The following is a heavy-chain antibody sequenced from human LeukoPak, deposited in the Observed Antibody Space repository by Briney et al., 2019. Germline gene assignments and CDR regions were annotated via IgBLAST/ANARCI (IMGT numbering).Heavy chain of an antibody. D-gene: IGHD6-19*01. J-gene: IGHJ4*02. Sequence: SGGSLRLSCAASGFTFSSYWMHWVRQAPGKGLVWVSRIKSDGSSTNYADSVKGRFTISRDNAKNSLYLQMNSLRAEDTAIYYCAREDSSGLDYWGQGTLVTVSS. CDR2: IKSDGSST. V-gene: IGHV3-74*01. CDR3: AREDSSGLDY. CDR1: GFTFSSYW.